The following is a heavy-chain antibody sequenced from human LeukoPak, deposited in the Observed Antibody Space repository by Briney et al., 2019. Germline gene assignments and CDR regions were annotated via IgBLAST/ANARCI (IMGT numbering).Heavy chain of an antibody. V-gene: IGHV4-4*07. Sequence: WEPLTLPCTVSGGSISRYYWSWIRQSAGRGLEWIGRIYTSGSTNYNPSLKSRVTMSVDTSKNQFSLKLSSVTAADTDVYYCARAVGSGSFQTYYYYVDVWGKGTTVTISS. CDR1: GGSISRYY. J-gene: IGHJ6*03. CDR3: ARAVGSGSFQTYYYYVDV. CDR2: IYTSGST. D-gene: IGHD3-10*01.